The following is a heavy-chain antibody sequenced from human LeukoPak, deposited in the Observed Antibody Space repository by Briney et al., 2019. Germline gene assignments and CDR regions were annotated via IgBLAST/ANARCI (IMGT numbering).Heavy chain of an antibody. J-gene: IGHJ6*03. V-gene: IGHV3-7*01. D-gene: IGHD2-2*01. CDR2: IKQDGSEK. CDR1: GFNFNTYW. CDR3: ASHQNYYYYMDV. Sequence: GGSLRLSCAASGFNFNTYWMSWVRQAPGKGLEWVANIKQDGSEKFYVDSMKGRFTISRDNSKNSLYLQMNSLRAEDTAVYFCASHQNYYYYMDVWGKGTTVTVSS.